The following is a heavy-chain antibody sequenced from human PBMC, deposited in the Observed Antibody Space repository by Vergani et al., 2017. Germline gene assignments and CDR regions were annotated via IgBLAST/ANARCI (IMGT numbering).Heavy chain of an antibody. CDR1: GFTLSSPA. J-gene: IGHJ6*03. CDR2: IWYDGSKE. V-gene: IGHV3-33*01. Sequence: QVQLEESGGGVVQPGRSLRLSCAGSGFTLSSPAMHWVRQAPGKGLEWVAFIWYDGSKEYYADYVKGRFTISRDNSKNTLYLQMNNLRAADTAVYYCARSGDCAHGVCSMTSYYYMDVWGKGTVVTVSS. D-gene: IGHD2-8*01. CDR3: ARSGDCAHGVCSMTSYYYMDV.